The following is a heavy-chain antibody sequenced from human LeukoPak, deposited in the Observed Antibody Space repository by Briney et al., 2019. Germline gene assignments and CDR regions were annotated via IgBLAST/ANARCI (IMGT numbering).Heavy chain of an antibody. CDR2: ISAYNGNT. V-gene: IGHV1-18*01. CDR3: AGAVRYFDWLLQADYYYHMDV. CDR1: GYTFTSYG. J-gene: IGHJ6*03. D-gene: IGHD3-9*01. Sequence: ASVKVSCKASGYTFTSYGITWVRQAPGQGLEWMGWISAYNGNTNYAQKLQGRVTMTTDTSTSTAYMDLRSLRSDDTAVYYCAGAVRYFDWLLQADYYYHMDVWGKGTTVTISS.